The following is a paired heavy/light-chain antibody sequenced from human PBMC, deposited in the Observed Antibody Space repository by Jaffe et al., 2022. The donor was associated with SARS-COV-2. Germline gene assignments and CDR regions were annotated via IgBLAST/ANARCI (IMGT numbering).Light chain of an antibody. Sequence: DIVMTQTPLSLPVTPGEPASISCRSSQSLLDSDDGNTYLDWYLQKPGQSPQLLIYTLSYRASGVPDRFSGSGSGTDFTLKISRVEAEDVGVYYCMQRIEFPLTFGQGTRLEIK. V-gene: IGKV2-40*01. CDR1: QSLLDSDDGNTY. CDR2: TLS. J-gene: IGKJ5*01. CDR3: MQRIEFPLT.
Heavy chain of an antibody. D-gene: IGHD3-22*01. CDR3: TSGGYYDSSGYYDYYYGMDV. V-gene: IGHV3-73*02. J-gene: IGHJ6*02. CDR2: IRSKANSYAT. Sequence: EVQLVESGGGLVQPGGSLKLSCAASGFTFSGSAMHWVRQASGKGLEWVGRIRSKANSYATAYAASVKGRFTISRDDSKNTAYLQMNSLKTEDTAVYYCTSGGYYDSSGYYDYYYGMDVWGQGTTVTVSS. CDR1: GFTFSGSA.